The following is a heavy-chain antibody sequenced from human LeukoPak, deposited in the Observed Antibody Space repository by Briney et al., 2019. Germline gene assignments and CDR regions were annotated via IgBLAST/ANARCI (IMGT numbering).Heavy chain of an antibody. Sequence: SETLSLTCAVYGGSFNDYYWNWIRQPPGKGLEWIGDINLRGSTTYNPSLKSRVTISVDTSKNQFSLELSSVTAADTAVYYCARQKAYCSSTSCLYSYYYYMDVWGKGTTVTISS. CDR3: ARQKAYCSSTSCLYSYYYYMDV. D-gene: IGHD2-2*01. J-gene: IGHJ6*03. V-gene: IGHV4-34*01. CDR1: GGSFNDYY. CDR2: INLRGST.